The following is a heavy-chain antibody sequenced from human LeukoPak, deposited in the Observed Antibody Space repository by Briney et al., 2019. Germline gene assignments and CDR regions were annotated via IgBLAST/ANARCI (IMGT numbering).Heavy chain of an antibody. V-gene: IGHV1-18*01. J-gene: IGHJ4*02. CDR1: GYTFTRYG. CDR2: INPNNGNT. D-gene: IGHD1-14*01. CDR3: ARATAGNFDY. Sequence: ASVKVSCKASGYTFTRYGISWVRQAPGQGLEWMGWINPNNGNTNYVQKLQGRVTITADKSTSTAYMELSSLRSEDTAVYYCARATAGNFDYWGQGTLVTVSS.